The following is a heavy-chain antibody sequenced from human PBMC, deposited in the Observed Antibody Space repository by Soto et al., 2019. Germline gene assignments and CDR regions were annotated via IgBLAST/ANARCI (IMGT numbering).Heavy chain of an antibody. V-gene: IGHV3-30*18. CDR3: AKDGEYSSPAGYFDY. J-gene: IGHJ4*02. Sequence: GGSLRLSCAASGFTFSSYGMHWVRQAPGKGLEWVAVISYDGSNKYYADSVKGRFTISRDNSKNTLYLQMNSLRAEDTAVYYRAKDGEYSSPAGYFDYWGQGTLVTVSS. D-gene: IGHD6-6*01. CDR1: GFTFSSYG. CDR2: ISYDGSNK.